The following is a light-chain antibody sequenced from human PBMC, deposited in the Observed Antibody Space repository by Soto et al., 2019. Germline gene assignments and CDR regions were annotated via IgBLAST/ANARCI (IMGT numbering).Light chain of an antibody. J-gene: IGKJ1*01. CDR2: DAS. CDR3: QQYGSSGT. CDR1: QSVSSY. Sequence: MTQSPTTLSVSPGERATLSCRASQSVSSYLAWYQQKPGQAPRLLIYDASNRATGIPDRFSGSGSGTDFTLTISRLEPEDFAVYYCQQYGSSGTFGQGTNVDTK. V-gene: IGKV3-20*01.